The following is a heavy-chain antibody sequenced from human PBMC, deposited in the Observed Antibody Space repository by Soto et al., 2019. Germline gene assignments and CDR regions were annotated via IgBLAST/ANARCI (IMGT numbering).Heavy chain of an antibody. J-gene: IGHJ4*02. V-gene: IGHV2-5*02. CDR1: GFSLSTSGVG. D-gene: IGHD6-19*01. Sequence: QITLKESGPTLVKPTQTLTLTCTFSGFSLSTSGVGVGWIRQPPGKALEWLALIYWDDDKRYSPSLKSRLTXTRXTSKNQVVLTMTNMDPVDTATYYCARISSGWYLDYWGQGTLVTVSS. CDR3: ARISSGWYLDY. CDR2: IYWDDDK.